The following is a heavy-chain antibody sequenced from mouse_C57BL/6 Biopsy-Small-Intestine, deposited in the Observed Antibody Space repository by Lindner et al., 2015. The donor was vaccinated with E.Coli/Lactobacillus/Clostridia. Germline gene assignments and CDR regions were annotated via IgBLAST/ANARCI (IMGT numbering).Heavy chain of an antibody. Sequence: VQLQESGPEPVKPGASVKISCKASGYAFSSSWMNWVKQRPGKGLEWIGRIYPGDGDTKYNGKFKGKATLTADKSSSTAYMQLSSLTSEDSAVYFCARIYYDYLYYFDYWGQGTTLTVSS. CDR2: IYPGDGDT. V-gene: IGHV1-82*01. CDR3: ARIYYDYLYYFDY. J-gene: IGHJ2*01. D-gene: IGHD2-4*01. CDR1: GYAFSSSW.